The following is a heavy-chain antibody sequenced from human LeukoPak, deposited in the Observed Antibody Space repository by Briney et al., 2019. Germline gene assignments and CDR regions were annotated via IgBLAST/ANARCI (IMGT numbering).Heavy chain of an antibody. V-gene: IGHV3-43*02. CDR2: FSGNGNNI. J-gene: IGHJ4*02. D-gene: IGHD3-3*01. CDR3: TKDLPRYYDFWSGYYGGFDY. CDR1: GLTLEDYD. Sequence: PGGPVRLPCGASGLTLEDYDMLGARHCPGKALEWVSFFSGNGNNIYCAYSVKGRFTISRDNSKNSLYLQMNSLRTEDTALYYCTKDLPRYYDFWSGYYGGFDYWGQGTLVTVSS.